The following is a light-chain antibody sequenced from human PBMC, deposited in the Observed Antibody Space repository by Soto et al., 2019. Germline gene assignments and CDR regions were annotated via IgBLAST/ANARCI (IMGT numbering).Light chain of an antibody. CDR2: GAS. V-gene: IGKV3-20*01. J-gene: IGKJ3*01. Sequence: EIVLTQSPGPLSLSPGQGATLSCRASQSVSRDYLAWYQQKPVQAPRLLIHGASTRATGVPDRFSGSGSGTDFTLTISRLEPEDFAVYYCHHYVSSPFTFGPGTKVDI. CDR3: HHYVSSPFT. CDR1: QSVSRDY.